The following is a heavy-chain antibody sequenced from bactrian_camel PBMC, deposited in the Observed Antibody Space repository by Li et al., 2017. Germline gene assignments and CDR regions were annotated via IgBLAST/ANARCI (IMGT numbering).Heavy chain of an antibody. D-gene: IGHD3*01. J-gene: IGHJ4*01. CDR3: AATRWASNCYSGYWWPNY. CDR1: GDTYNMLC. CDR2: IDADGVT. V-gene: IGHV3S53*01. Sequence: HVQLVESGGGSVQAGGSLRLSCAASGDTYNMLCLGWFRQAPGTEREAVAAIDADGVTSYRDSYKGRFTISKDNAKNTLYLQMNSLQPEDSAIYYCAATRWASNCYSGYWWPNYWGQGTQVTVS.